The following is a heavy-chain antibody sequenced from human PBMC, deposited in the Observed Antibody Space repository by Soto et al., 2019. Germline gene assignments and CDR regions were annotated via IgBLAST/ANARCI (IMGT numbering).Heavy chain of an antibody. CDR2: IWYDGSNK. CDR3: ARDRATYPVASPQYS. CDR1: GFIYSTYA. J-gene: IGHJ4*02. D-gene: IGHD5-12*01. Sequence: QVQLVESGGGVVQPGRSLRLSCAASGFIYSTYAMHWVRQAPGKGLECVALIWYDGSNKYYADSVKGRFTISRDNSKNTLYLQMDSLRAEDTAIYYCARDRATYPVASPQYSWGQGTLVTVSS. V-gene: IGHV3-33*01.